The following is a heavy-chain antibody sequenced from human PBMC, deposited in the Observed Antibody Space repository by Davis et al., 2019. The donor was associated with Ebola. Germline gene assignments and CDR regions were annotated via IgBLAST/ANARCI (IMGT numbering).Heavy chain of an antibody. D-gene: IGHD3-22*01. J-gene: IGHJ3*02. CDR3: ARDLTRDSSPYI. Sequence: SVKGRFTISRDNSKNTLHLQMNSLRAEDTAVYYCARDLTRDSSPYIWGQGTMVTVSS. V-gene: IGHV3-30*01.